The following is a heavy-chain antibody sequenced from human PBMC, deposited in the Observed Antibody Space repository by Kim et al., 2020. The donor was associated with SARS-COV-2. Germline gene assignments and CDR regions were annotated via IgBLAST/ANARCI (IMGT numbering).Heavy chain of an antibody. CDR2: IYYSGST. D-gene: IGHD3-10*01. CDR1: GGSISSGGYY. Sequence: SETLSLTCTVSGGSISSGGYYWSWIRQHPGKGLEWIGYIYYSGSTYYNPSLKSRVTISVDTSKNQFSLKLSSVTAADTAVYYCAREAPYDLDYYGSGSYRFDPWGQGTLVTVSS. J-gene: IGHJ5*02. V-gene: IGHV4-31*03. CDR3: AREAPYDLDYYGSGSYRFDP.